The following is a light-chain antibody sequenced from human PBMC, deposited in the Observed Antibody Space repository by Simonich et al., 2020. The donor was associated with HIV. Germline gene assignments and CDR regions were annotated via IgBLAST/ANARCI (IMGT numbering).Light chain of an antibody. J-gene: IGKJ1*01. Sequence: EIVLTQSPATLSLSPGERATLSCRASQSVSSYLAWYQQKPGQAPRLLIYNASNRATGIPARFSGSGSGTDFTLTISSLQPEDFATYYCLQDYNYPWRFGQGTKVEIK. CDR2: NAS. V-gene: IGKV3-11*01. CDR3: LQDYNYPWR. CDR1: QSVSSY.